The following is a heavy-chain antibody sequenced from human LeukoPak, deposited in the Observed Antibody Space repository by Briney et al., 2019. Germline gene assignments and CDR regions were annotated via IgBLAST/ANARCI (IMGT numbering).Heavy chain of an antibody. CDR2: ISGIGGRT. J-gene: IGHJ6*02. CDR1: GFTFNNYA. CDR3: AKESSSNSRAGYGMDV. Sequence: GGSLRLSCAASGFTFNNYAMNWVRQAPGKGLEWASGISGIGGRTYYADSVKGRFTISRDNSKNTLYLQMNSLRAEDTAVYYCAKESSSNSRAGYGMDVWGQGTTVTVSS. D-gene: IGHD6-13*01. V-gene: IGHV3-23*01.